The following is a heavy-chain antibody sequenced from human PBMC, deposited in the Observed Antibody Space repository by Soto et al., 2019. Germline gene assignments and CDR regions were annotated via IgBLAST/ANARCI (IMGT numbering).Heavy chain of an antibody. CDR2: ISSSGSTI. J-gene: IGHJ6*03. Sequence: QVQLVESGGGLVKPGGSLRLSCAASGFTFSNYYMSWIRQAPGKGLEWVSYISSSGSTIYYADSVKGRFTISRDNAKNSLYLQMNSLRAEDTAVYYCARTMVRGVMTLQHYYYMDVWGKGTTVTVSS. CDR1: GFTFSNYY. D-gene: IGHD3-10*01. V-gene: IGHV3-11*01. CDR3: ARTMVRGVMTLQHYYYMDV.